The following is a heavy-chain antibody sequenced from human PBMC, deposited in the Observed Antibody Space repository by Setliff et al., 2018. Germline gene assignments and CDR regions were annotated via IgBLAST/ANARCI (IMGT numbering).Heavy chain of an antibody. CDR2: ISGSGGST. V-gene: IGHV3-23*01. J-gene: IGHJ4*02. D-gene: IGHD3-22*01. CDR3: ATGPGSGYSY. CDR1: GFTFSSYA. Sequence: GGSLRLSCAASGFTFSSYAMSWVRQAPGKGLEWVSAISGSGGSTYYADSVKGRFTISRDNSKNTVYLQMNSLRAEDTAVYCCATGPGSGYSYWGQGTLVTVSS.